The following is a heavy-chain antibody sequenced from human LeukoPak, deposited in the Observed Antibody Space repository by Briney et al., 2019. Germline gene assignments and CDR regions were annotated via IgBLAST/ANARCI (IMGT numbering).Heavy chain of an antibody. V-gene: IGHV1-69*13. Sequence: ASVTVSCKASGGTFSSYAISWVRQATGQGLEWMGGIIPIFGTANYAQKFQGRVTITADESTSTAYMELSSLRSEDTAVYYCARAGSTIFGVVPYNWFDPWGQGTLVTVSS. CDR3: ARAGSTIFGVVPYNWFDP. J-gene: IGHJ5*02. CDR2: IIPIFGTA. CDR1: GGTFSSYA. D-gene: IGHD3-3*01.